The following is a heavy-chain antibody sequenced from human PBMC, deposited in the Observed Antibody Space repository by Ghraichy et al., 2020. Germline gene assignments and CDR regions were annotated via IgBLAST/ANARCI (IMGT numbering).Heavy chain of an antibody. CDR1: GFTFSSYA. J-gene: IGHJ6*02. D-gene: IGHD1-26*01. CDR3: GSYPLNYYYYGMDV. V-gene: IGHV3-23*01. Sequence: GGSLRLSCAASGFTFSSYAMSWVRQAPGKGLEWVSAISGSGGSTYYADSVKGRFTISRDNSKNTLYLQMNSLRAEDTAVYYCGSYPLNYYYYGMDVWGQGTTVTVSS. CDR2: ISGSGGST.